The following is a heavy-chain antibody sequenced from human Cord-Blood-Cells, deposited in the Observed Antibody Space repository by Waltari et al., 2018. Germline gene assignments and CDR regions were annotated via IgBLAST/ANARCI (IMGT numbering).Heavy chain of an antibody. CDR3: SRETTTVTLNWFDP. CDR1: GGSIRSSNW. Sequence: QVQLQESGPGLVQPSGTLSLTSAVSGGSIRSSNWWSWVRKPPGTGLEWIGEIYHSGSTNYNPSLKSRFTISVDKSKNQFSLKLSSVTAADTAVYYCSRETTTVTLNWFDPWGQGTLVTVSS. J-gene: IGHJ5*02. D-gene: IGHD4-4*01. V-gene: IGHV4-4*02. CDR2: IYHSGST.